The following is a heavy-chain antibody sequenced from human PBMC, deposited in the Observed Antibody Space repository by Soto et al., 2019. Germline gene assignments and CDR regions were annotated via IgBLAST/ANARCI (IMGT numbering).Heavy chain of an antibody. J-gene: IGHJ6*02. D-gene: IGHD3-10*01. CDR1: GFTFSSYA. CDR2: ISGSGGST. Sequence: GGSLRLSCAASGFTFSSYAMSWVRQAPGKGLEWVSAISGSGGSTYYADSVKGRFTISRDNSKNTLYLQMNSLRAEDTAVYYCAKAELLWFGEFYYYYYGMDVWGQGTTVTVSS. CDR3: AKAELLWFGEFYYYYYGMDV. V-gene: IGHV3-23*01.